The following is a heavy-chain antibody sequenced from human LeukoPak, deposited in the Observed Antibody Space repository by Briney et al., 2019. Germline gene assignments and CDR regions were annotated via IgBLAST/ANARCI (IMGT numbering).Heavy chain of an antibody. CDR3: ASVGGKGSDAFDI. J-gene: IGHJ3*02. D-gene: IGHD1-26*01. CDR2: IIPIFGTA. CDR1: GGTFSSYA. V-gene: IGHV1-69*13. Sequence: SVKVSCKASGGTFSSYASSWVRQTPGQGLEWMGGIIPIFGTANYAQKFQGRVTITADESTSTAYMELSSLRSEDTAVYYCASVGGKGSDAFDIWGQGTMVTVSS.